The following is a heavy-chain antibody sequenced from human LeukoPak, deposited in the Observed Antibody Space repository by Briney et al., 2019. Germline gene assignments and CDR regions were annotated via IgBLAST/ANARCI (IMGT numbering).Heavy chain of an antibody. V-gene: IGHV1-2*02. CDR2: INPNSGGT. Sequence: ASVKVSCKASGYTFTGYYMHWVRQAPGQGLEWMGWINPNSGGTNYAQKFQGRVTMTEDTSTDTAYMELSSLRSEDTAVYYCATGRWLLLLFDYWGQGTLVTVSS. CDR3: ATGRWLLLLFDY. D-gene: IGHD3-22*01. J-gene: IGHJ4*02. CDR1: GYTFTGYY.